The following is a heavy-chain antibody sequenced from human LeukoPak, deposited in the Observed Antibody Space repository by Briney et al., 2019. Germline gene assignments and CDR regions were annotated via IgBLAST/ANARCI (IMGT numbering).Heavy chain of an antibody. V-gene: IGHV4-4*08. Sequence: SETLSLTCTVSGGSFNSHFWTWIRQAPGKGLEWVGYVSKSGSTNYNPSLQSRITISVDTSKNQFFLKLTSMTAADTAVYFCARDDYGVFDAFDVWGQGTVVTVSS. CDR1: GGSFNSHF. CDR2: VSKSGST. D-gene: IGHD3-16*01. J-gene: IGHJ3*01. CDR3: ARDDYGVFDAFDV.